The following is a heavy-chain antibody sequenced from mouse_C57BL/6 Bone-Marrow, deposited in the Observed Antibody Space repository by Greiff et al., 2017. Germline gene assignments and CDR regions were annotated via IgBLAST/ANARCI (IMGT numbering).Heavy chain of an antibody. Sequence: DVKLQESGPELVKPGDSVKISCKASGYSFTGYFMNWVMQSHGKSLEWIGRINPYNGDTFYNQKFKGKATLTVDTSSSTAHMELRSLTSEDSAVYYCARFYYGSRNDYWGQGTTLTVSS. CDR2: INPYNGDT. CDR3: ARFYYGSRNDY. J-gene: IGHJ2*01. CDR1: GYSFTGYF. V-gene: IGHV1-20*01. D-gene: IGHD1-1*01.